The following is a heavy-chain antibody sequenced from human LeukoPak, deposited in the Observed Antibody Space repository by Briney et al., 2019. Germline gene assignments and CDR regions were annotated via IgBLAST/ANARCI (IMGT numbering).Heavy chain of an antibody. J-gene: IGHJ4*02. CDR1: GGSISSSSYY. V-gene: IGHV4-39*07. Sequence: SETLSLTCTVSGGSISSSSYYWGWIRQPPGKGLEWIGSIYYSGSTYYNQSPKSRVTISVDTSKNQFSLKLSSVTAADTAVYYCARASYYYGSSLDYWGQGTLVTVSS. D-gene: IGHD3-10*01. CDR3: ARASYYYGSSLDY. CDR2: IYYSGST.